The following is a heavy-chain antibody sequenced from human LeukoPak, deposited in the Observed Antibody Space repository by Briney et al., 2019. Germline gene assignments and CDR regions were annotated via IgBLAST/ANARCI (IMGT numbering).Heavy chain of an antibody. V-gene: IGHV1-24*01. CDR1: GYTLTELS. D-gene: IGHD6-19*01. J-gene: IGHJ4*02. Sequence: ASVKVSCKVSGYTLTELSMHWVRQAPGKGLEWMGGFDPGDGETIYAQKFQGRVTMTEDTSTDTAYMELSSLRSEDTAVYYCATQVYIAVAGSFDYWGQGTLVTVSS. CDR2: FDPGDGET. CDR3: ATQVYIAVAGSFDY.